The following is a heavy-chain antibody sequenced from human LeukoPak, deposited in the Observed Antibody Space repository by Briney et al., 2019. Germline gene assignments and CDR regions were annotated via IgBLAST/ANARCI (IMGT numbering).Heavy chain of an antibody. CDR1: GFTFSDYY. CDR2: IYSGGST. Sequence: GSLRLSCAASGFTFSDYYMSWIRQAPGKGLEWVSVIYSGGSTYYADSVKGRFTISRDNSKNTLYLQMNSLRAEDTALYYCAKDADYGGNSEVDYWGQGTLVTVAS. J-gene: IGHJ4*02. V-gene: IGHV3-53*01. D-gene: IGHD4-23*01. CDR3: AKDADYGGNSEVDY.